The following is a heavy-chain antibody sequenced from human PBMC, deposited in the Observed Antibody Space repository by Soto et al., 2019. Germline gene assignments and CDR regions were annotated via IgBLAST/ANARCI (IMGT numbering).Heavy chain of an antibody. CDR3: ARDRGRYFDWLSNYYYGMDV. Sequence: EVQLVESGGGLVKPGGSLRLSCAASGFTFSSYSMNWVRQAPGKGLEWVSSISSSSSYIYYADLVKGRFTISRDNAKNSLYLQMNSLRAEDTAVYYCARDRGRYFDWLSNYYYGMDVWGQGTTVTVSS. CDR2: ISSSSSYI. J-gene: IGHJ6*02. CDR1: GFTFSSYS. V-gene: IGHV3-21*01. D-gene: IGHD3-9*01.